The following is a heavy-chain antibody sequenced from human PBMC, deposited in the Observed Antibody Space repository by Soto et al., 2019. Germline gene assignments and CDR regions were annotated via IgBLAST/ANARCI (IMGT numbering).Heavy chain of an antibody. D-gene: IGHD3-22*01. J-gene: IGHJ3*02. Sequence: LRLSCAASGLTFDDYAMHWVRQAPGKGLEWVSGISWNSGSIGYADSVKGRFTISRDNAKNSLYLQMNSLRAEDTALYYCAKFDSSGYPGAFDIWGQGTMVTVSS. CDR3: AKFDSSGYPGAFDI. CDR1: GLTFDDYA. CDR2: ISWNSGSI. V-gene: IGHV3-9*01.